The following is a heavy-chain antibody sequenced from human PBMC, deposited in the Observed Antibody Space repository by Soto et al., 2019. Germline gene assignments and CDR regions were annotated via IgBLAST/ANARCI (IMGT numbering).Heavy chain of an antibody. V-gene: IGHV1-69*13. D-gene: IGHD3-22*01. J-gene: IGHJ6*02. CDR2: IFPIFGTA. Sequence: SVQVSCKASGGTFSSYAISWVRQAPGQGLEWMGGIFPIFGTANYAQKFQGRVTITADESTSTAYMELSSLRSEDTAVYYCAMPYYYDSSGSEALYYYYGMDVWGQGTTVTVS. CDR3: AMPYYYDSSGSEALYYYYGMDV. CDR1: GGTFSSYA.